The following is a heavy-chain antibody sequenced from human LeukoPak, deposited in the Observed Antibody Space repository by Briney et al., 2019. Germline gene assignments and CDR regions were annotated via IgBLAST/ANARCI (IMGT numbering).Heavy chain of an antibody. V-gene: IGHV4-59*01. CDR2: VHYSGST. CDR1: GGSISTYY. CDR3: ARGPGGNFDY. Sequence: PSETLSLTCTVSGGSISTYYWSWIRQPPGKGLEWIGYVHYSGSTNYNPSLKSRVTISVDTSKNQFSLKLSSVTAADTAVYYCARGPGGNFDYWGQGTLVTVSS. J-gene: IGHJ4*02. D-gene: IGHD3-10*01.